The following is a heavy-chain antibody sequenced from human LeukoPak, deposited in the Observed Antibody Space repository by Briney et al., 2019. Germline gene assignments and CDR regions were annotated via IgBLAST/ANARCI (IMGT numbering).Heavy chain of an antibody. CDR2: INGDGSSS. CDR1: GFTFSSYA. V-gene: IGHV3-74*01. Sequence: PGGSLRLSCTASGFTFSSYAMSWVRQATGKGLVWVSRINGDGSSSTYADSVKGRFTISRDNAKNTLYLQMNSLRTEDTAVYYCTRNPGMDVWGQGTTVTVSS. CDR3: TRNPGMDV. J-gene: IGHJ6*02.